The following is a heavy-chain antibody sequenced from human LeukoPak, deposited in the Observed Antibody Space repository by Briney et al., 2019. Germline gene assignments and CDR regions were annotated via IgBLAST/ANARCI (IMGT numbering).Heavy chain of an antibody. D-gene: IGHD3-3*01. CDR1: GFTFSSYA. CDR3: AKDRSQYYDFWSGYYSTYFDY. J-gene: IGHJ4*02. V-gene: IGHV3-23*01. CDR2: ISGSGGST. Sequence: TGGSLRLSCAASGFTFSSYAMSWVRQAPGKGLEWVSAISGSGGSTYYADSVKGRFTISRDNSKNTPYLQMNSLRAEDTAVYYCAKDRSQYYDFWSGYYSTYFDYWGQGTLVTVSS.